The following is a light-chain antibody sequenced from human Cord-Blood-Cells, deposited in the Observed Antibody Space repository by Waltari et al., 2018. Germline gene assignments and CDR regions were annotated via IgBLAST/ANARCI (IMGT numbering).Light chain of an antibody. CDR3: QQYYSTHT. J-gene: IGKJ2*01. CDR1: QSVLYSSNNKNY. Sequence: DIVMTQSPDSLAVSLGERATINCKSRQSVLYSSNNKNYLAWYQQKPAQPPKLLIYWASTREAGVPDRFSGSGSGTDFTLTISSLQAEDVAVYYCQQYYSTHTFGQGTKLEIK. V-gene: IGKV4-1*01. CDR2: WAS.